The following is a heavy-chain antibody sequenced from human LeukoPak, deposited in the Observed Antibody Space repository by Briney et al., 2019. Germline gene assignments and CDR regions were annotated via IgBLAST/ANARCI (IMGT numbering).Heavy chain of an antibody. Sequence: GGSLRLSCAASGFTFSSYAMSWVRQAPGKGLEWVSAISGSGGSTYYADSVKGRFTISRDNSKNTLYLQMSSLRAEDTAVYYCAKVPRYTGSWSFDYWGQGTLVTVSS. CDR1: GFTFSSYA. J-gene: IGHJ4*02. CDR2: ISGSGGST. CDR3: AKVPRYTGSWSFDY. V-gene: IGHV3-23*01. D-gene: IGHD1-26*01.